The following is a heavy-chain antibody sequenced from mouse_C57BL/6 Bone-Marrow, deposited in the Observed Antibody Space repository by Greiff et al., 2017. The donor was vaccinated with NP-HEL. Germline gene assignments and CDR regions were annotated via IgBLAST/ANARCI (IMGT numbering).Heavy chain of an antibody. CDR1: GYTFTDYN. CDR3: ARDDGYPYFDY. CDR2: INPTNGGT. J-gene: IGHJ2*01. Sequence: EVQLQQSGPELVKPGASVKMSCKASGYTFTDYNMHWVKQSHGKSLEWIGYINPTNGGTSYIQKFTGQATLTVNKSSRTSYFELRSLTSADSAVYYSARDDGYPYFDYWGQGTTLTVSS. V-gene: IGHV1-22*01. D-gene: IGHD2-3*01.